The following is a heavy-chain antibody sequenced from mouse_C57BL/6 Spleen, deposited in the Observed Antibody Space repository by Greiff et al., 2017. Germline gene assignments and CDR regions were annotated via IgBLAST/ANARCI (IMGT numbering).Heavy chain of an antibody. V-gene: IGHV1-42*01. CDR2: INPSTGGT. Sequence: VQLQQSGPELVKPGASVKISCKASGYSFTGYSMNWVKQSPEKSLEWIGEINPSTGGTTYNQKFKGKATLTVDKSSSAAYMQLKSLTSEDSAVYYCARRDWALDYWGQGTTLTDTS. J-gene: IGHJ2*01. CDR1: GYSFTGYS. CDR3: ARRDWALDY. D-gene: IGHD4-1*01.